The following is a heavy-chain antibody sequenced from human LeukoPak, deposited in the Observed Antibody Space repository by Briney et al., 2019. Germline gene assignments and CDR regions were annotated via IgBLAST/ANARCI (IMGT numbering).Heavy chain of an antibody. J-gene: IGHJ6*02. CDR1: GFTFSDYY. V-gene: IGHV3-11*04. Sequence: GGSLRLSCEASGFTFSDYYMSWIRQAPGKGLEWVSYISSSSSTIYYADSVKGRFTISRDNAKNSLYLQMNSLRAEDTAVYYCARVVFGVVIISYYGMDVWGQGTTVTVSS. CDR3: ARVVFGVVIISYYGMDV. CDR2: ISSSSSTI. D-gene: IGHD3-3*01.